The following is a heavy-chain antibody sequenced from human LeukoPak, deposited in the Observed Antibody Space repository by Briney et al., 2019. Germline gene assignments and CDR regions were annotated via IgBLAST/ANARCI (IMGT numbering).Heavy chain of an antibody. V-gene: IGHV4-59*01. CDR3: ARDGWYSYALRHYYYGMDV. CDR2: IYYSGST. Sequence: SETLSLTCTVTGGSISSYYWSWIRQPPGKGLEWIGYIYYSGSTNYNPSLKSRVTISVDTSKNQFSLKLSSVTAADTAVYYCARDGWYSYALRHYYYGMDVWGQGTTVTVSS. J-gene: IGHJ6*02. CDR1: GGSISSYY. D-gene: IGHD5-18*01.